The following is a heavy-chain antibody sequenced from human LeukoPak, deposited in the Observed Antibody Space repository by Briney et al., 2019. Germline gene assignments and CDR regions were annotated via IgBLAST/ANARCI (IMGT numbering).Heavy chain of an antibody. CDR1: GGSISSSSYY. Sequence: SETLSLTCTVSGGSISSSSYYWGWIRQPPGKGLEWIGSIYYSGSTYYNPSLKSRVTISVDTSKNQFSLKLSSVTAADTAVYYCAVRRHSSSSEADDDYWGQGTLVTVSS. J-gene: IGHJ4*02. D-gene: IGHD6-6*01. V-gene: IGHV4-39*01. CDR3: AVRRHSSSSEADDDY. CDR2: IYYSGST.